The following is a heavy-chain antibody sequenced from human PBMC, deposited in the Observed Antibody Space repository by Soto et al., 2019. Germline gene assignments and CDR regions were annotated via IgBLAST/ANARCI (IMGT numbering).Heavy chain of an antibody. CDR1: GFTVSSNY. Sequence: GGSLRLSCAASGFTVSSNYMSWVRQAPGKGLEWVSVIYSGGSTYYADSVKGRFTISRHNSKNTLYLQMNSLRAEDTAVYYCARGRLWFGELEGNWFDPWGQGTLVTVSS. V-gene: IGHV3-53*04. J-gene: IGHJ5*02. CDR2: IYSGGST. D-gene: IGHD3-10*01. CDR3: ARGRLWFGELEGNWFDP.